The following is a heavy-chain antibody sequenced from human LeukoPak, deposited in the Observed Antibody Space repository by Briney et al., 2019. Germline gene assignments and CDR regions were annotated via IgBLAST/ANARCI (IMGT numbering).Heavy chain of an antibody. D-gene: IGHD3-16*01. J-gene: IGHJ4*02. CDR3: ARVGDYALKD. CDR2: FYNSGST. V-gene: IGHV4-4*07. CDR1: GVSISNYY. Sequence: SETLSLTCTVSGVSISNYYWSWIRQPAGKGLEWIGRFYNSGSTNYNPSLKSRVTMSVDTSKNQFSLKLSSVTAADTAVYYCARVGDYALKDWGQGTLVTVSS.